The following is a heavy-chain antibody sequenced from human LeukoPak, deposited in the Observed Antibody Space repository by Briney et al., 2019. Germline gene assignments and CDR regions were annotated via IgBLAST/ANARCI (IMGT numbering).Heavy chain of an antibody. D-gene: IGHD6-25*01. CDR1: GGSFSGYY. Sequence: PSETLSLTCAVYGGSFSGYYWSWIRQPPGKGLEWIGEINHSGSTNYNPSLKSRVTISVDTSKNQFSLKLSSVTAADTAVYYCARQSGGYLRVGDYWGQGTLVTVSS. CDR2: INHSGST. V-gene: IGHV4-34*01. J-gene: IGHJ4*02. CDR3: ARQSGGYLRVGDY.